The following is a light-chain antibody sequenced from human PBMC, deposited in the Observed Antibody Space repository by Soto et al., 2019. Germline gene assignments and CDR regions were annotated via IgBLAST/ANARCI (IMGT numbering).Light chain of an antibody. CDR3: ATWDDSLRAVY. CDR2: RND. J-gene: IGLJ2*01. CDR1: RSNIGSNH. V-gene: IGLV1-47*01. Sequence: QPVLTQPPSVSATPGQRVTIACSGGRSNIGSNHVYWYQHLPGTAPKLVIFRNDQRPSGVPDRFSGSKSGTSASLAISGLRSDDEAEYYCATWDDSLRAVYFGGGTKPTVL.